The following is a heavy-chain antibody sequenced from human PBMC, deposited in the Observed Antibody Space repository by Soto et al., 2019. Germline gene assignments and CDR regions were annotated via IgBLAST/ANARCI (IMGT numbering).Heavy chain of an antibody. Sequence: ASVKVSCKASGYTFTSYGISWVRQAPGQGLEWMGWISAYNGNTNYAQKLQGRVTMTTDTSTNTAYMELRSLRSDDTAVYYCARDRAELRYFDLPFDYWGQGTLVTVSS. CDR3: ARDRAELRYFDLPFDY. D-gene: IGHD3-9*01. J-gene: IGHJ4*02. CDR2: ISAYNGNT. V-gene: IGHV1-18*01. CDR1: GYTFTSYG.